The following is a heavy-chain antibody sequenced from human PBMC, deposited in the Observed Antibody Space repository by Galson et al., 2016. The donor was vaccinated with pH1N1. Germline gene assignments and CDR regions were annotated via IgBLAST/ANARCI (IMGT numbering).Heavy chain of an antibody. CDR1: GGSISSRNW. CDR3: ARDHFGWAFDV. J-gene: IGHJ3*01. Sequence: SETLSLTCAVSGGSISSRNWWSWVRQPPGQGLEWIGEIYHIGGTNYNPSLKSRVTISLDKSKNHFSLNLASVTAADTAVYYCARDHFGWAFDVWGQGTMVTVSP. CDR2: IYHIGGT. D-gene: IGHD3-10*01. V-gene: IGHV4-4*02.